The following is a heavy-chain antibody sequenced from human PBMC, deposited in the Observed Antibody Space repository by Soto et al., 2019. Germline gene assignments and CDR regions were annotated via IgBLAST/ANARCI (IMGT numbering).Heavy chain of an antibody. CDR1: GFTFSSYA. CDR2: ISGSGGST. Sequence: GGSLRLSCAASGFTFSSYAMSWVRQAPGKGLEWVSAISGSGGSTYYADSVKGRFTISRDNSKNTLYLQMNSLRAGDTAVYYCAKGDDFWSGYPYYYHYGMDVWGQGTTVTVSS. J-gene: IGHJ6*02. CDR3: AKGDDFWSGYPYYYHYGMDV. V-gene: IGHV3-23*01. D-gene: IGHD3-3*01.